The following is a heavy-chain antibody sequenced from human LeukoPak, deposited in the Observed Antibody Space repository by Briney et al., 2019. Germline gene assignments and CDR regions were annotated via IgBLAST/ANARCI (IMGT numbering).Heavy chain of an antibody. Sequence: GGSLRLSCAASGFTVSSDYMSWVRQAPGKGLEWVSVIYSGGSTYYADSVKGRFTISRDNAENTVLLQMNSLRAEDTAMYYCAKDFWSGYYLLSDWGQGTLVTVSS. V-gene: IGHV3-66*01. CDR3: AKDFWSGYYLLSD. J-gene: IGHJ4*02. CDR2: IYSGGST. D-gene: IGHD3-3*01. CDR1: GFTVSSDY.